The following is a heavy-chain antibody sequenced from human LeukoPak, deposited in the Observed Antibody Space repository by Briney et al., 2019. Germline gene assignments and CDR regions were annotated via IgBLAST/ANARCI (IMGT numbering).Heavy chain of an antibody. D-gene: IGHD3-9*01. CDR3: ARGLVRYFDWLGRDYYFDY. Sequence: GASVKVSCKAARYTFSSYDINWVRQATGQGLEWMGWMNPNSGNTGYAQKFQGRVTMTRNTSISTAYMELSSLRSEDTAVYYCARGLVRYFDWLGRDYYFDYWGQGTLVTVSS. CDR2: MNPNSGNT. V-gene: IGHV1-8*01. CDR1: RYTFSSYD. J-gene: IGHJ4*02.